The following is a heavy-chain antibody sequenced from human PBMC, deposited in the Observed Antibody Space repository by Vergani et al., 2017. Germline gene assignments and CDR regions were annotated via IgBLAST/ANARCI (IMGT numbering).Heavy chain of an antibody. D-gene: IGHD6-13*01. V-gene: IGHV3-53*04. J-gene: IGHJ3*02. CDR1: GFTVSSNY. Sequence: EVQLVESGGGLVQPGGSLRLSCAASGFTVSSNYMSWVRQAPGKGLEWVSVIYSGGSTYYAESVKGRFTSSRHNSKNTLYLQMSSLRAEDTAVYYCASCDSSSCPPLIWGQGTRVTVSS. CDR3: ASCDSSSCPPLI. CDR2: IYSGGST.